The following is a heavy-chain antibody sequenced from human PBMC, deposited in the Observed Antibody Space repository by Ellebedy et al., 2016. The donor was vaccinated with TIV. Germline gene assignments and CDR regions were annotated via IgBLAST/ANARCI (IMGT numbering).Heavy chain of an antibody. J-gene: IGHJ4*02. CDR3: ARGPRGSGWYGDY. CDR1: GGSISSSSYY. V-gene: IGHV4-39*07. D-gene: IGHD6-19*01. Sequence: SETLSLTCTVSGGSISSSSYYWGWIRQPPGKGLECIGSIYYNGSTYYNPSLKSRVTISVDTSKNQFSLKLSSVTAADTAVYYCARGPRGSGWYGDYWGQGTLVTVSS. CDR2: IYYNGST.